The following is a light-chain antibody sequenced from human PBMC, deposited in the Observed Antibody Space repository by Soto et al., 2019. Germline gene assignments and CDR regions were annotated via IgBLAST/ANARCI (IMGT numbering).Light chain of an antibody. CDR2: DVN. Sequence: QSALTQPASVSGSPGQSITISCTGTSSDVGGYNYVSWYQQHPGKDPKLMIYDVNNRPSGVSNRFSGSKSGNTASLTISGLPAEEEADDYCSSYTGSSTYVVFGGGTKLTVL. V-gene: IGLV2-14*01. CDR1: SSDVGGYNY. J-gene: IGLJ2*01. CDR3: SSYTGSSTYVV.